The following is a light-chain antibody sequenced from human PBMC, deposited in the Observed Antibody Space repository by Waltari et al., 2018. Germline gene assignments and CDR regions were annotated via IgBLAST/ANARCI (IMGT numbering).Light chain of an antibody. V-gene: IGLV7-46*01. Sequence: QAVVTQEPSLTVSPGGTVTLTCASSTGAVTSGHYPYWFQQKPGQAPRTLIYDTSNKHPVTPARCSGSLLGGKAALTLSGAQPEDEAEYYCLLSYSGARHVVFGGGTKLTVL. J-gene: IGLJ2*01. CDR3: LLSYSGARHVV. CDR1: TGAVTSGHY. CDR2: DTS.